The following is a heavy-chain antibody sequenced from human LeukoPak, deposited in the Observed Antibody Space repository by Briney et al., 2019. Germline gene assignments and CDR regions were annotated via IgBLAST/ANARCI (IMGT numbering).Heavy chain of an antibody. Sequence: ASVKLSCKASGYGLSSCGNSWVRHGPGQGQEWMGWINTYNGATNSAPNLNGRVTMTRDTSISTAYMQLSRLRSDDKGVYYCARDASRWLDFWAQGTLVTVSS. V-gene: IGHV1-18*01. J-gene: IGHJ4*02. CDR3: ARDASRWLDF. CDR1: GYGLSSCG. CDR2: INTYNGAT. D-gene: IGHD5-24*01.